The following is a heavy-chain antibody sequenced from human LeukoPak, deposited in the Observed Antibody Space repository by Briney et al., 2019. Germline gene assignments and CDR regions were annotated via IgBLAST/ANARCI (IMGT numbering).Heavy chain of an antibody. CDR3: AQTYYYGSGSYGNLAY. CDR1: GGTFSSYA. CDR2: IIPIFGTA. V-gene: IGHV1-69*13. D-gene: IGHD3-10*01. Sequence: SVKVSCKASGGTFSSYAISWVRQAPGQGLEWMGGIIPIFGTANYAQKFQGRVTITADESTSTAYMELSSLRSEDTAVYYCAQTYYYGSGSYGNLAYWGQGTLVTVSS. J-gene: IGHJ4*02.